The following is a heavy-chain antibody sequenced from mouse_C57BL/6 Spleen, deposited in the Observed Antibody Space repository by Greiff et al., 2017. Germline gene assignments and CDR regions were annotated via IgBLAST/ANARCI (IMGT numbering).Heavy chain of an antibody. J-gene: IGHJ2*01. V-gene: IGHV1-50*01. CDR1: GYTFTSYW. CDR2: IDPSDSYT. Sequence: QVQLKQPGAELVKPGASVKLSCKASGYTFTSYWMQWVKQRPGQGLEWIGEIDPSDSYTNYNQKFKGKATLTVDTSSSTAYMQLSSLTSEDSAVYYCARGELVYYFDYWGQGTTLTVSS. D-gene: IGHD4-1*01. CDR3: ARGELVYYFDY.